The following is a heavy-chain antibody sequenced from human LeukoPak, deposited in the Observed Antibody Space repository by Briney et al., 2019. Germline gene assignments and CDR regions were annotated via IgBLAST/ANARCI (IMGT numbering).Heavy chain of an antibody. J-gene: IGHJ4*02. Sequence: GGSLRLSCAASGLTFRDCYMSWLRQAPGKGLEWVSYISSSGSTIYYADSVKGRFTISRDNAKNSLYLQMNSLRAEDTAVYYCAMGGRSSGWYYFDYWGQGTLVTVSS. CDR1: GLTFRDCY. D-gene: IGHD6-19*01. V-gene: IGHV3-11*01. CDR2: ISSSGSTI. CDR3: AMGGRSSGWYYFDY.